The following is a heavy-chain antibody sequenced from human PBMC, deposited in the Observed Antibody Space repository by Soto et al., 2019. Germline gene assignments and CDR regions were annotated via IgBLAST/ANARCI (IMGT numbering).Heavy chain of an antibody. CDR3: TRLIKKGSGWSCIDY. CDR1: GGSISSSSYY. D-gene: IGHD6-19*01. J-gene: IGHJ4*02. V-gene: IGHV4-39*01. CDR2: IYYSGST. Sequence: TSETLSLTCAVSGGSISSSSYYWGWIRQPPGKGLEWIGTIYYSGSTYYNPSLKSRVTISVDTSKNQFSLKLSSVTAADTAVYYCTRLIKKGSGWSCIDYWGQGTLVTVSS.